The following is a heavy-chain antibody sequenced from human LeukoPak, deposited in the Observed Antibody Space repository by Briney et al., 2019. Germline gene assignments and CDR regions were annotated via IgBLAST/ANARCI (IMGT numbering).Heavy chain of an antibody. CDR2: IYPGDSDT. D-gene: IGHD1-7*01. V-gene: IGHV5-51*01. Sequence: PGESLKISCKGSGYRFTNYWIGWVRQMPGRGLECMGIIYPGDSDTRYSPSFQGQVTISDDKSINTAYLQWSSLKASDTAMYYCARGEITGTPVYYWGQGTLVTVSS. CDR1: GYRFTNYW. CDR3: ARGEITGTPVYY. J-gene: IGHJ4*02.